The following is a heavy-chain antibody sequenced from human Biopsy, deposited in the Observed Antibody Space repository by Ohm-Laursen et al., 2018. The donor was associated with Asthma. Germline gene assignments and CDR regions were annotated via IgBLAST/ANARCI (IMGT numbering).Heavy chain of an antibody. CDR3: ARDVMEWYLPAFDF. CDR1: GFTFRSYA. CDR2: GGSYYDGGLK. Sequence: SLRLSCAASGFTFRSYAMHWVRQSPGKGLEWVAAGGSYYDGGLKYYADSVNGRFTVSRDDSKNTLYLQMNSLRPDDTAVYYCARDVMEWYLPAFDFWGQGTLVTVSS. J-gene: IGHJ4*02. D-gene: IGHD3-3*01. V-gene: IGHV3-30-3*01.